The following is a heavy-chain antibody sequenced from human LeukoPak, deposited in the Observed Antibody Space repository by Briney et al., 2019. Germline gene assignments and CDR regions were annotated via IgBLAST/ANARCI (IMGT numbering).Heavy chain of an antibody. V-gene: IGHV4-34*01. CDR1: GGSFSGYD. CDR2: INHSGST. D-gene: IGHD5-24*01. CDR3: ARHNSRERWLLMDLGFDP. J-gene: IGHJ5*02. Sequence: PSETLSLTCAVYGGSFSGYDWSWIRQPPGKGLEWIGEINHSGSTNYNPSLKSRVTISVDTSKNQFSLKLSSVTAADTAVYYCARHNSRERWLLMDLGFDPWGQGTLVTVSS.